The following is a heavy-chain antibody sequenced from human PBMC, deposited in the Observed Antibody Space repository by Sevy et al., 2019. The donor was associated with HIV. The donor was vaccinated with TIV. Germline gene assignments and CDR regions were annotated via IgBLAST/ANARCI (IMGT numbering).Heavy chain of an antibody. CDR1: GFTFSNYW. D-gene: IGHD2-2*01. CDR3: ARVGGCSSTSCFAYWFDP. J-gene: IGHJ5*02. CDR2: IKEDGSEY. Sequence: GGSLRLSCAASGFTFSNYWMSWVRQAPGKGLEWVANIKEDGSEYYYVDSVKGRFTISRDNAKNSLYLQMNSLRAEDTAVYYCARVGGCSSTSCFAYWFDPWGQGTLVTVSS. V-gene: IGHV3-7*03.